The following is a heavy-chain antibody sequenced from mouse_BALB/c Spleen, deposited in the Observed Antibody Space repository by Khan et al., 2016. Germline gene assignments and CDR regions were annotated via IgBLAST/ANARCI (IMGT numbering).Heavy chain of an antibody. J-gene: IGHJ3*01. V-gene: IGHV9-3*02. Sequence: QIQLVQSGPELKKPGETVKISCKAPGYSFTNYGMNWVKQAPGKGLKWMGWIDTNTGEPTYAEEFKGRFAFSLETSAITAYLQINNLKNDDTATXYCARWGYDYACFAYWGQGTLVTVSA. D-gene: IGHD2-4*01. CDR3: ARWGYDYACFAY. CDR1: GYSFTNYG. CDR2: IDTNTGEP.